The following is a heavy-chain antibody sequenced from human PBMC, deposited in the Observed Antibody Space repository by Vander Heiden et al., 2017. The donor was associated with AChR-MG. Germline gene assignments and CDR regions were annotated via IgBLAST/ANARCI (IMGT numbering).Heavy chain of an antibody. D-gene: IGHD2-8*01. V-gene: IGHV3-9*01. CDR1: GFTFDDFA. CDR2: ISWNSGNI. Sequence: EVQLVESGGGLVQPGGSLRLSCSASGFTFDDFAMHWVRLAPGKGLQWVSGISWNSGNIDYADSVKGRFTISRDNAKNSLFLEINSLRAEDTALYYCVKEAPGPNGYYYYMDVWGKGTTVTVSS. CDR3: VKEAPGPNGYYYYMDV. J-gene: IGHJ6*03.